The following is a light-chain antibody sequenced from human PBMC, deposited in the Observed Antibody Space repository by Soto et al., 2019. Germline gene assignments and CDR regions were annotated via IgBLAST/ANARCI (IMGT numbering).Light chain of an antibody. V-gene: IGKV1-9*01. CDR3: QQLNSYPKT. J-gene: IGKJ1*01. CDR2: AAS. CDR1: QGISNY. Sequence: DIQLTQSPSFLSASVGDSVTITCRASQGISNYLAWYQQKPGKAPELLIYAASTLQGGVPSRFSGSGSGTEFTLTISSLQPEDFATYFCQQLNSYPKTFGQGTKVEIK.